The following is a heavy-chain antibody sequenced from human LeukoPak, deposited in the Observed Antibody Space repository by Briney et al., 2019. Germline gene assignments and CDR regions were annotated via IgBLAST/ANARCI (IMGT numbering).Heavy chain of an antibody. J-gene: IGHJ4*02. CDR2: IRYDGSNS. Sequence: GGSLRLSFAASGFTFSSYGIPSVRQATGTGLGWVAVIRYDGSNSYYATSVKGQCTISRDNSKNTLYLQMNGLTAEDTAIYYCAREGYGDKRRCLDYWGQGTLVTVSS. CDR1: GFTFSSYG. D-gene: IGHD4-17*01. V-gene: IGHV3-33*01. CDR3: AREGYGDKRRCLDY.